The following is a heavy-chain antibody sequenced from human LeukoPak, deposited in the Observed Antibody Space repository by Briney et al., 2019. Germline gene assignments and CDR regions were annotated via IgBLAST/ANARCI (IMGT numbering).Heavy chain of an antibody. CDR3: AKAGDHSSGYYPIDFDY. Sequence: GGSLRLSCAASGFTFSSYAMSWVRQAPGKGLEWVSAISGSGGSTYYADSVKGRFTISRDNSKNTLYLQMNSLRAEDTAVYYCAKAGDHSSGYYPIDFDYWGQGTLVTVSS. J-gene: IGHJ4*02. D-gene: IGHD3-22*01. V-gene: IGHV3-23*01. CDR1: GFTFSSYA. CDR2: ISGSGGST.